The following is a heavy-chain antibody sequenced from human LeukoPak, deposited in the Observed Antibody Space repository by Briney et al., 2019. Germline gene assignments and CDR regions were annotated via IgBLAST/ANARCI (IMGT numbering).Heavy chain of an antibody. CDR2: ISSSSSYI. J-gene: IGHJ6*02. CDR1: GFTFSSYS. CDR3: ARVLGYYGMDV. D-gene: IGHD2-8*02. Sequence: GGSLRFSCAASGFTFSSYSMNWVRQAPGNGLEWVSSISSSSSYIYYADSVKGRFTISRDNAKNSLYLQMNSLGAEDTAVYYCARVLGYYGMDVWGQGTTVTVSS. V-gene: IGHV3-21*01.